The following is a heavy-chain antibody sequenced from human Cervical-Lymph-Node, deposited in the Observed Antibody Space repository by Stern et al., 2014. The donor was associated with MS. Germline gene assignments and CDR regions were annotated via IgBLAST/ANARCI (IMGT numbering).Heavy chain of an antibody. CDR3: VRDSPVTSPDRFYFGMDV. Sequence: EVQLVESGGNLVQPGGSLRLSCAVSGFTVNSHYMSWVRQAPGKGLEWVSVMNSGGFTYYADSVKGRFTVSRDNSKNTLYLQMNSLRAEDSAVYYCVRDSPVTSPDRFYFGMDVWGQGATVTVS. J-gene: IGHJ6*02. D-gene: IGHD4-17*01. V-gene: IGHV3-66*01. CDR2: MNSGGFT. CDR1: GFTVNSHY.